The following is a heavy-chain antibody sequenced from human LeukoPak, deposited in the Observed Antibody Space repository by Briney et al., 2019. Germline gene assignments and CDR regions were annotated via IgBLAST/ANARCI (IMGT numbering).Heavy chain of an antibody. Sequence: PSETLSLTCTVSGGSISSYYWSWIRQPPGKGLEWIGYIYYSGSTNYNPSLKSRVTISVDTSKNQFSLKLSSVTAADTAVYYCAREVGYGSGRYYIYKGDWFDPWGQGTLVTVSS. V-gene: IGHV4-59*01. J-gene: IGHJ5*02. CDR1: GGSISSYY. D-gene: IGHD3-10*01. CDR2: IYYSGST. CDR3: AREVGYGSGRYYIYKGDWFDP.